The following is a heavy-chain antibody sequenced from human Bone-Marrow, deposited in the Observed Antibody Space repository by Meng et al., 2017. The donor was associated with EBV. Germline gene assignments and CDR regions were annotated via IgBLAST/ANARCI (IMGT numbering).Heavy chain of an antibody. Sequence: HVQLQDWAAGLFKPPEPLSLTSAGSGGSFSGYDWSWIRQPPGKGLEWIGEINHSGSTNYNPSLKSRVTISVDTSKNQFSLKLSSVTAADTAVYYCARTLPRYCSGGSCSSRNDYWGQGTLVTVSS. CDR3: ARTLPRYCSGGSCSSRNDY. J-gene: IGHJ4*02. CDR1: GGSFSGYD. D-gene: IGHD2-15*01. CDR2: INHSGST. V-gene: IGHV4-34*01.